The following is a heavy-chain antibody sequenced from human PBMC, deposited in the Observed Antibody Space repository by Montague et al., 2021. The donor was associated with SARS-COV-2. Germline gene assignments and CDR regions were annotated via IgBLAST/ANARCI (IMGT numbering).Heavy chain of an antibody. V-gene: IGHV4-30-2*01. J-gene: IGHJ5*02. Sequence: TLSLTCTVSGGSISNSDYSWNWIRQPPGKGLEWIGYIFHSGSTYYSPSLKSRVTIPVDRSKNQFSLNLSSVTAADTAIYYCARGQRLGNWFDPWGQGALVTVSS. CDR2: IFHSGST. CDR3: ARGQRLGNWFDP. CDR1: GGSISNSDYS. D-gene: IGHD6-25*01.